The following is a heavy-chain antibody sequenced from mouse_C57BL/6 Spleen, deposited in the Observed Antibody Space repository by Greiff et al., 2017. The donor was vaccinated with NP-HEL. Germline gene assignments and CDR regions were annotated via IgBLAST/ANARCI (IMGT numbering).Heavy chain of an antibody. D-gene: IGHD2-4*01. V-gene: IGHV1-66*01. CDR1: GYSFTSYY. Sequence: VQVVESGPELVKPGASVKISCKASGYSFTSYYIHWVKQRPGQGLEWIGWIYPGSGNTKYNEKFKGKATLTADKSSSTDYMQLSSLTSEDTAVYYCAREEIYDYDGGYYAMDYWGQGTSVTVSS. CDR2: IYPGSGNT. CDR3: AREEIYDYDGGYYAMDY. J-gene: IGHJ4*01.